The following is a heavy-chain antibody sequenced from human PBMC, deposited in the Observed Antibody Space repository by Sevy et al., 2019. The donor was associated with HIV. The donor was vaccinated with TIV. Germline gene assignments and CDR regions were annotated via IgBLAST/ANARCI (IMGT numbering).Heavy chain of an antibody. CDR1: GFTFSSYS. V-gene: IGHV3-48*02. CDR3: ARGRIVVVPAAILY. Sequence: GSLRLSCAASGFTFSSYSMNWVRQAPGKGLEWVSYISSSSSTIYYADSVKGRFTISRDNAKNSLYLQMNSLRDEDTAVYYCARGRIVVVPAAILYWGQGTLVTVSS. D-gene: IGHD2-2*01. J-gene: IGHJ4*02. CDR2: ISSSSSTI.